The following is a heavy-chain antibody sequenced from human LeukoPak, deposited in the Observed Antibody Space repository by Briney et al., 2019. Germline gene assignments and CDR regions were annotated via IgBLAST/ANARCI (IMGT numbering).Heavy chain of an antibody. V-gene: IGHV3-13*01. CDR2: IDIPGNT. CDR1: GFILSSYD. J-gene: IGHJ5*02. D-gene: IGHD6-19*01. CDR3: ARAVAGTHWFDP. Sequence: GGSLRLSCAASGFILSSYDMHWVRQATGKGLEWVSGIDIPGNTYYPDSVKGRFTMSRESAKNSLYLQMNSLRAGDTAVYYCARAVAGTHWFDPWGQGTLVTVSS.